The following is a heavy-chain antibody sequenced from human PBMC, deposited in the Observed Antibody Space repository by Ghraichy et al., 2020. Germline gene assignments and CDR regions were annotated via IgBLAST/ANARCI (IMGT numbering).Heavy chain of an antibody. CDR3: ARAGFCSSTSCSYYYYYGMDV. Sequence: SETLSLTCAVYGLSFSGYYCCWIRQPPVKGLEWIGEINHSGSTNYNPSLKSRVTISVDTSKNHFSLKLSSVTAADTAVYYCARAGFCSSTSCSYYYYYGMDVWGQGTTVTVSS. CDR1: GLSFSGYY. D-gene: IGHD2-2*01. CDR2: INHSGST. V-gene: IGHV4-34*01. J-gene: IGHJ6*02.